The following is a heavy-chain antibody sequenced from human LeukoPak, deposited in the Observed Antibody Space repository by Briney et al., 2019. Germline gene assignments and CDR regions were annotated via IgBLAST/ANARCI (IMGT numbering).Heavy chain of an antibody. J-gene: IGHJ4*02. CDR2: ISSSSSTI. Sequence: GGSLRLSCAASGFTFSSYSMNWVRQAPGKGLEWVSYISSSSSTIYYADSVKGRFTLSRDNAKNSLYLQMNSLRDEDTAVYYCARDRPTDYDFWSGYPDYWGQGTLVTVSS. V-gene: IGHV3-48*02. D-gene: IGHD3-3*01. CDR3: ARDRPTDYDFWSGYPDY. CDR1: GFTFSSYS.